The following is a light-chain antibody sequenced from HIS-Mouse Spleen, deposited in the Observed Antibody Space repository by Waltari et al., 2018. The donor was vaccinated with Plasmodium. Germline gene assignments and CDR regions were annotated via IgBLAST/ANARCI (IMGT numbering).Light chain of an antibody. V-gene: IGKV3D-15*03. CDR3: QQYNNWPYT. CDR2: GAS. J-gene: IGKJ2*01. CDR1: QSVSSN. Sequence: EIVMTQSPATLSVYPGERATLSCRASQSVSSNLAWYQQKPGQAPRLLIYGASIRATGIPARFSGSGSGTEFTLTISILQSEDFAVYYCQQYNNWPYTFGQGTKLEIK.